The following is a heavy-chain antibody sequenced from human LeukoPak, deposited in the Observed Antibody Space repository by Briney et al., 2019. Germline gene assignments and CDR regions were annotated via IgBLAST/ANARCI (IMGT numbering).Heavy chain of an antibody. J-gene: IGHJ4*02. CDR3: AKDAYFDTRGYPEY. V-gene: IGHV3-30*18. CDR1: GFTFSNYG. CDR2: ISYDAHIK. Sequence: GGSLRLSCAASGFTFSNYGIHWVRQAPGKGLEWVALISYDAHIKYYADSVKGRFTVSRDNSKNTVYLQVNSLRTEDTAVYYCAKDAYFDTRGYPEYWGQGTLVTVSS. D-gene: IGHD3-22*01.